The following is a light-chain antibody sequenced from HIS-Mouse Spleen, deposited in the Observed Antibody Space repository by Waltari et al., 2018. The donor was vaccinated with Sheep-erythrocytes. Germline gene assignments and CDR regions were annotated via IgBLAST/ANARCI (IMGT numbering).Light chain of an antibody. CDR3: CSYAGSSTFDWV. Sequence: QSALTQPASVSGSPGQSITISCTGTSSDVGSYNLVSWYQQHPGQAPKLMIYEGSKRPSGVSKRFSGSKSGNTASLTISGLQAEDEADYYCCSYAGSSTFDWVFGGGTKLTVL. CDR2: EGS. CDR1: SSDVGSYNL. V-gene: IGLV2-23*03. J-gene: IGLJ3*02.